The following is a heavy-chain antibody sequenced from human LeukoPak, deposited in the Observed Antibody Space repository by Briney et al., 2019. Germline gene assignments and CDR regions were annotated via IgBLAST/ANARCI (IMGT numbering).Heavy chain of an antibody. J-gene: IGHJ4*02. CDR3: ARAPAYYYASGSSRSLYYFDY. D-gene: IGHD3-10*01. CDR1: EFTFSSSS. V-gene: IGHV3-23*01. CDR2: TSSSDPGT. Sequence: AGGSLRLSCAASEFTFSSSSMNWVRQAPGKGLEWVSATSSSDPGTYYAPSVRGRFTIYRDNSKNTVYLQMNSLRVEDAAIYYCARAPAYYYASGSSRSLYYFDYWGQGTLVTVSS.